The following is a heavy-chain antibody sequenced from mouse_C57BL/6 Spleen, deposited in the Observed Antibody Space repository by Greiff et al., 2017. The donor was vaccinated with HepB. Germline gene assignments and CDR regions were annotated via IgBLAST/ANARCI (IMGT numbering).Heavy chain of an antibody. J-gene: IGHJ2*01. V-gene: IGHV1-22*01. CDR2: INPNNGGT. D-gene: IGHD1-1*01. CDR3: AYYGSSYDYFDY. Sequence: EVQLQQSGPELVKPGASVKMSCKASGYTFTDYNMHWVKQSHGKSLEWIGYINPNNGGTSYNQKFKGKATLTVNKSSSTAYMELRSLASEDSAVYYCAYYGSSYDYFDYWGQGTTLTVSS. CDR1: GYTFTDYN.